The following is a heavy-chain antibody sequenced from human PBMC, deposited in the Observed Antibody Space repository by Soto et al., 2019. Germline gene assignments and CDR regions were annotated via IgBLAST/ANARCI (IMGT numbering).Heavy chain of an antibody. CDR2: LVVGTGNT. Sequence: SVKVSCKTSGFTFRSSAVQWVRQARGQRLEWIGWLVVGTGNTNYAQKFQQRVTISSDRSTNTVSMELSSLTSEDTAVYYCATGAYCSGGSCPDYYYYYYGMDLWGQGTTVTVSS. CDR3: ATGAYCSGGSCPDYYYYYYGMDL. D-gene: IGHD2-15*01. V-gene: IGHV1-58*01. CDR1: GFTFRSSA. J-gene: IGHJ6*02.